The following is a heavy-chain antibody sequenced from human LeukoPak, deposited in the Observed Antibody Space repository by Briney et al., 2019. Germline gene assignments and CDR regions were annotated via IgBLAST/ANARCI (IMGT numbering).Heavy chain of an antibody. J-gene: IGHJ5*02. V-gene: IGHV4-34*01. Sequence: PSETLSLTCAVYGGSFSGYYWSWIRQPPGKGLEWIGEINHSGSTNYNPSLKSRVTISVDTSKNQFSLKLSSVTAADTAVYYYARVTGERNRRIAAAGTGRWFDPWGQGTLVTVSS. D-gene: IGHD6-13*01. CDR1: GGSFSGYY. CDR3: ARVTGERNRRIAAAGTGRWFDP. CDR2: INHSGST.